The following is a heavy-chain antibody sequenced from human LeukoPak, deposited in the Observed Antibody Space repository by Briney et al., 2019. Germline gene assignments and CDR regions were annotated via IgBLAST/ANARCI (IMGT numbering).Heavy chain of an antibody. Sequence: GGALRLSCAASGFTFSSYWMHWVRQAPGKGLVWVSRINSDGSSTSYADSVKGRFTISRDNAKNTLYLQMNSLRAEDTAVYYCAREAGGWHSDYWGQGTLVTVSS. J-gene: IGHJ4*02. D-gene: IGHD6-19*01. CDR1: GFTFSSYW. V-gene: IGHV3-74*01. CDR3: AREAGGWHSDY. CDR2: INSDGSST.